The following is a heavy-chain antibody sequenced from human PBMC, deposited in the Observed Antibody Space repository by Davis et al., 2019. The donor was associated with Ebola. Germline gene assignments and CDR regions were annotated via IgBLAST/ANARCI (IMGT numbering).Heavy chain of an antibody. D-gene: IGHD1-1*01. V-gene: IGHV1-3*01. Sequence: GGSLRLSCAASGFTFTSYAMHWVRQAPGQRLEWMGWINAGNGNTKYSQKFQGRVTITRDTSASTAYMELSSLRSEDTAVYYCARRSTGTTPAALYYFDYWGQGTLVTVSS. CDR2: INAGNGNT. J-gene: IGHJ4*02. CDR1: GFTFTSYA. CDR3: ARRSTGTTPAALYYFDY.